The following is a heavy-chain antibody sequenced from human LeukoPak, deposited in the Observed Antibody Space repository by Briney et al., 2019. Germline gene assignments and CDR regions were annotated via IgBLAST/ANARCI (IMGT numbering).Heavy chain of an antibody. V-gene: IGHV3-74*01. J-gene: IGHJ4*02. Sequence: AGSLRLSCAASGFTFSSYCMHWGRQPPGKGLVLVSHMNSDGSRTSYADSVKGRFPISRDNAKNTLYLQMNSLRAEDPAVYYCARDQLVRFGANPGYWGQGTLVTVSS. CDR3: ARDQLVRFGANPGY. CDR1: GFTFSSYC. D-gene: IGHD3-10*01. CDR2: MNSDGSRT.